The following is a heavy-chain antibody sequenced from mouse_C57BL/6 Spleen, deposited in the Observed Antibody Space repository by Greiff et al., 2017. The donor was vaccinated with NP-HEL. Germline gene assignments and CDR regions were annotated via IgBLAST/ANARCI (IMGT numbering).Heavy chain of an antibody. V-gene: IGHV1-81*01. Sequence: VLLVESGAELVRPGASVKLSCKASGYTFTSYGISWVKQRTGQGLEWIGEIYPSSGNTYYNEKFKGKATLTADKSSSTAYMELRSLTSEDSAVYFCARSRGGARCFDVWGTGTTVTVSS. CDR3: ARSRGGARCFDV. CDR2: IYPSSGNT. CDR1: GYTFTSYG. J-gene: IGHJ1*03. D-gene: IGHD1-1*02.